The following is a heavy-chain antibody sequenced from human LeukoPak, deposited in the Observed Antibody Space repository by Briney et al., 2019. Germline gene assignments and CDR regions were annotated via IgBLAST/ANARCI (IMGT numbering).Heavy chain of an antibody. CDR2: IYHSGST. J-gene: IGHJ4*02. CDR1: GYSISSGYY. CDR3: ASGSERWLQYLFDY. Sequence: SETLSLTCTVSGYSISSGYYWGWIRQPPVKGLEWIGSIYHSGSTYYNPSLKSRVTISVDTSKNQFSLKLSSVTAADTAVYYVASGSERWLQYLFDYWGQGTLVTVFS. D-gene: IGHD5-24*01. V-gene: IGHV4-38-2*02.